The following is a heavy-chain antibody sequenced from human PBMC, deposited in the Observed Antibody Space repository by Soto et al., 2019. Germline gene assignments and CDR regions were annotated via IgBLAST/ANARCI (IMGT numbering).Heavy chain of an antibody. CDR3: ARGVEDQKSGRLYGIDV. CDR1: GFSFKNFA. Sequence: PGGSLRLSCAASGFSFKNFALHWVRQAPGKGLEWVSIIWFDGSNKYYADSVKRRFTISRDNSKNTLYLQMNNLRADDTAAYYCARGVEDQKSGRLYGIDVVGPGATVNVFS. D-gene: IGHD3-3*01. CDR2: IWFDGSNK. J-gene: IGHJ6*02. V-gene: IGHV3-33*01.